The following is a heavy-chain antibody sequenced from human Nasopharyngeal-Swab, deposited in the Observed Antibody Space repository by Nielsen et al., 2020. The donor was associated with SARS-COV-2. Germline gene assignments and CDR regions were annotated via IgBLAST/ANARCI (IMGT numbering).Heavy chain of an antibody. CDR2: ISSSSSYT. V-gene: IGHV3-11*03. D-gene: IGHD3-10*01. CDR1: GFTFSDYY. Sequence: GESLKISCAASGFTFSDYYVSWIRQAPGKGLEWVSYISSSSSYTNYADSVKGRFTISRDNAKNSLYLQMNSLRAEDTAVYYCATSLQKDYFDYWGQGTLVTVSS. J-gene: IGHJ4*02. CDR3: ATSLQKDYFDY.